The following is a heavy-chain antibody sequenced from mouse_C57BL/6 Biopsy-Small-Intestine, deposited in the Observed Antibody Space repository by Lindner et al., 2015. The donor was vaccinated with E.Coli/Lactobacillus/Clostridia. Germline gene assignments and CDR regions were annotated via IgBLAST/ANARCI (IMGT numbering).Heavy chain of an antibody. CDR3: ARPQYSSGFYAFDI. V-gene: IGHV1-7*01. CDR2: ISVYNGNT. J-gene: IGHJ3*01. D-gene: IGHD6-1*01. Sequence: SVKVSCKASGYTFTSYGISWVRQAPGQGLEWIGWISVYNGNTNYAQKLQGRVTMTTDTSTSTAYMELRSLRSDDTAVYYCARPQYSSGFYAFDIWGQGTMVTVSS. CDR1: GYTFTSYG.